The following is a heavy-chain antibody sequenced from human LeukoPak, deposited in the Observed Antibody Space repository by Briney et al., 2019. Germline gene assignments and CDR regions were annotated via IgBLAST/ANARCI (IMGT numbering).Heavy chain of an antibody. V-gene: IGHV3-9*01. CDR1: GFTFDDYA. D-gene: IGHD3-9*01. J-gene: IGHJ4*02. CDR3: AKDGDYDILTGYYYDY. CDR2: ISWNSGSI. Sequence: GRALRLSCAASGFTFDDYAMHWVRPAPGEGLEWVSGISWNSGSIGYADSVKGRFTISRDNAKNSLYLQMNSLRAEDTALYYCAKDGDYDILTGYYYDYWGQGTLVTVSS.